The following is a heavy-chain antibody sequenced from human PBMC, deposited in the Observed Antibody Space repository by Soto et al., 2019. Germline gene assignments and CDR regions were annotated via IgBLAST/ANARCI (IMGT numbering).Heavy chain of an antibody. CDR1: GFTFSSYW. CDR2: IKQDGSEK. V-gene: IGHV3-7*01. J-gene: IGHJ6*03. Sequence: EVQLVESGGGLVQPGGSLRLSCAASGFTFSSYWMSWVRQAPGKGLEWVANIKQDGSEKYYVDSVKGRFTISRDNAKNSLYLQMNSLRAEDTAVYYCARDHCSGGSCHDPNYYYYYMDVWGKGTTVTVSS. CDR3: ARDHCSGGSCHDPNYYYYYMDV. D-gene: IGHD2-15*01.